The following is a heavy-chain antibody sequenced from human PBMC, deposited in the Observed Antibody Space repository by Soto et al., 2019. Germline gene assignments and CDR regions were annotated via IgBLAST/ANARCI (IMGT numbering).Heavy chain of an antibody. CDR3: AKNGQPPYYYYGMEV. CDR2: ISGYNGDT. J-gene: IGHJ6*02. Sequence: GASVKVYCKASGYTFTRYGISWVRQAPGQGLEWMGWISGYNGDTNYAQKFQGRVTMTIDTSTTTVYMELRSLTSDDTAVYYCAKNGQPPYYYYGMEVWGQGTTVTVSS. V-gene: IGHV1-18*01. D-gene: IGHD2-8*01. CDR1: GYTFTRYG.